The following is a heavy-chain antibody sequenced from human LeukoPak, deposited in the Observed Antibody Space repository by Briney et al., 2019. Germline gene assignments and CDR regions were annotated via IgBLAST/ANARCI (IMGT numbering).Heavy chain of an antibody. CDR3: ARTLVPYGSGSFYLDY. J-gene: IGHJ4*02. CDR1: GGSISSYY. CDR2: IYYSGST. V-gene: IGHV4-59*01. Sequence: ASETLSLTCIVSGGSISSYYWSWIRQPPGKGLEWIGYIYYSGSTNYNPSLKSRVTISVDTSKNQFSLKQNSVTAADTAVYYCARTLVPYGSGSFYLDYWGQGTLVTVSS. D-gene: IGHD3-10*01.